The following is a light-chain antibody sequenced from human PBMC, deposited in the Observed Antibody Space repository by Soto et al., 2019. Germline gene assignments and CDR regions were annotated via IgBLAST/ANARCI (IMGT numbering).Light chain of an antibody. Sequence: DIVMTQSPLSLPVTPGEPASISCRSSQSLLHSNGYNYLDWYLQKPGQSPQLLIYLGSNRASGVPDRFSGSGSCTAFTLKISSVEAEDVGVYYGMQALQTPRTFGPGTKVDIK. CDR2: LGS. V-gene: IGKV2-28*01. CDR3: MQALQTPRT. J-gene: IGKJ3*01. CDR1: QSLLHSNGYNY.